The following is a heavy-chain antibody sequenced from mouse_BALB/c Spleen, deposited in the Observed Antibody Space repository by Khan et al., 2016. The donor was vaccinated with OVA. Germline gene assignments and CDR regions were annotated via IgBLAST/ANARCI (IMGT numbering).Heavy chain of an antibody. Sequence: EVQLQESGPGLVKPSQSLSLTCTVTGYSITSDYAWNWIRQFPGNKLEWMGYISYSGSISYTQSLKSRISITRDTSKNQFFLQLSSVTTEDTATNYYTGGRAYWGQGTLVTVSA. J-gene: IGHJ3*01. CDR2: ISYSGSI. V-gene: IGHV3-2*02. D-gene: IGHD3-1*01. CDR1: GYSITSDYA. CDR3: TGGRAY.